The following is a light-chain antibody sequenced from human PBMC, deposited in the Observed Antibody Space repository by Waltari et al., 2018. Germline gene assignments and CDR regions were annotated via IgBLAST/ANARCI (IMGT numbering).Light chain of an antibody. J-gene: IGKJ1*01. CDR1: QSVSRA. CDR3: QHYVRLPAT. CDR2: GAS. V-gene: IGKV3-20*01. Sequence: EILLTQSPGSLSYSPGASVTLSCRASQSVSRALAWYQQKPGQAPRLLIFGASNRATGIPDRFSGSGSETDFSLTISRLEPEDFAVYYCQHYVRLPATFGRGTKVEIK.